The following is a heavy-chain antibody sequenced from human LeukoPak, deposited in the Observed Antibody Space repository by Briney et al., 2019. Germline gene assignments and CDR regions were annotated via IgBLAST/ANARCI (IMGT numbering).Heavy chain of an antibody. CDR1: GGSFGGYY. D-gene: IGHD6-6*01. CDR3: ARRSMYSSSSAFNL. V-gene: IGHV4-34*01. J-gene: IGHJ4*02. CDR2: ITQSGST. Sequence: PSETLSLTCAVDGGSFGGYYWTGIHQPPGKGLAWIGEITQSGSTNYNPSLKSRDTISVDTSKNQFSLKLNSVTAADTAVYYCARRSMYSSSSAFNLWGQGTLVTVSS.